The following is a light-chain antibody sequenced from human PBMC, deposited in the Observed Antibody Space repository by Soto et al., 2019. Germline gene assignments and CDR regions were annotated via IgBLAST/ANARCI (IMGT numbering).Light chain of an antibody. CDR2: KTS. Sequence: DIPMTQSPSTLSASVGDRVTITCRASQSISSYLAWYQHKPGKAPKLLIYKTSNLESGVPSRFSGSGSGTEFTLTISSLQPDDFATYHCQQYQSYWSFGQGTKVEIK. CDR1: QSISSY. V-gene: IGKV1-5*03. J-gene: IGKJ1*01. CDR3: QQYQSYWS.